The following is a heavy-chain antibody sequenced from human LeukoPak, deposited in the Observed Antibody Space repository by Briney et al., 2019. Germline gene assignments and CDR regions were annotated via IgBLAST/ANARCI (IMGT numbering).Heavy chain of an antibody. V-gene: IGHV3-21*01. J-gene: IGHJ4*02. CDR2: ISRSSSNI. CDR3: ASSTAGRWYRDSHYFDY. Sequence: GGSLRLSCAASGLTFSTYSMNWVRQAPGKGLEWVSSISRSSSNIYYADSLRGRFTISRDNAKNSLYLQMNSLRAEDTAVYYCASSTAGRWYRDSHYFDYWGQGILVTVSS. D-gene: IGHD4-23*01. CDR1: GLTFSTYS.